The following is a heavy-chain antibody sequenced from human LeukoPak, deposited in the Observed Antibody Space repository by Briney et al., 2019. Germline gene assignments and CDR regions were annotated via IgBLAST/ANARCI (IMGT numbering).Heavy chain of an antibody. Sequence: SQTLSLTCTVSGGSISSGSNYWSWIRQPAGKGLEWIGRVDTSGSTNYSPSLKSRVAISVDTSKNQFSLKLTSVTAADTAVYYCAQIGCWFDLWGQGTLVTVSS. CDR3: AQIGCWFDL. CDR1: GGSISSGSNY. V-gene: IGHV4-61*02. D-gene: IGHD3-16*01. CDR2: VDTSGST. J-gene: IGHJ5*02.